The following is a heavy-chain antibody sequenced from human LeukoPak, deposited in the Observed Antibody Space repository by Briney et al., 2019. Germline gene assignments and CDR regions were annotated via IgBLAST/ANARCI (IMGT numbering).Heavy chain of an antibody. CDR3: AKGADWGSSGMDV. CDR1: GFTFSSYA. D-gene: IGHD7-27*01. CDR2: ISDSGGSS. Sequence: PGGSLRLSCAASGFTFSSYAMSWVRQAPGKGLEWVSAISDSGGSSYYADSVKGRFTISRDNSKNTLYLQMNSLRAEDTAVYYCAKGADWGSSGMDVWGQGTTVTVAS. V-gene: IGHV3-23*01. J-gene: IGHJ6*02.